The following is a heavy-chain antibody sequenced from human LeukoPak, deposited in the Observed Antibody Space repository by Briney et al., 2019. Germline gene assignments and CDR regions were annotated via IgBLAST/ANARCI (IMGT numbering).Heavy chain of an antibody. CDR1: GGSISSSIYY. CDR2: IYYSGST. CDR3: ARHTAMPNNWFDH. Sequence: SETLSLTCSVYGGSISSSIYYWGWIRQPPGKGLEWIGSIYYSGSTYYNPSLKSRVTISVDMSKNQFSLKLSSVTAADTAMYYCARHTAMPNNWFDHWGQGTLFTVSS. D-gene: IGHD2-2*01. J-gene: IGHJ5*02. V-gene: IGHV4-39*01.